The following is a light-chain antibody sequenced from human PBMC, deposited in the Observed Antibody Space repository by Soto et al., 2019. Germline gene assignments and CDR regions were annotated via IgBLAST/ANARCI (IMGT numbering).Light chain of an antibody. Sequence: DIQMTQTPATLSAFAGDRVTVTCRASQSVSSWVAWYQEKPGRGSKVLIYDASTWQSGVPSRFIGSGSGTEFTLTITSLQPDDFATYYCQHYNTYSPGTFGQWTRVEVK. CDR1: QSVSSW. CDR3: QHYNTYSPGT. J-gene: IGKJ1*01. V-gene: IGKV1-5*01. CDR2: DAS.